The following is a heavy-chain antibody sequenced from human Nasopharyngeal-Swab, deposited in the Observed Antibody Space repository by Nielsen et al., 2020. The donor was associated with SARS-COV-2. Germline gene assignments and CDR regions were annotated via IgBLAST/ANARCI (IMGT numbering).Heavy chain of an antibody. CDR3: VRDRDIFGYDSSGYYGADAFDL. CDR1: GFIFHSFA. D-gene: IGHD3-22*01. CDR2: ISFDGTNK. Sequence: GGSLRLPCAASGFIFHSFAMHWVRQSPGKGLEWVALISFDGTNKYYAGSVRGRFTISRDTSKDTLYLQMNNLRAEDTAVYYCVRDRDIFGYDSSGYYGADAFDLWGQGTMVTVSA. J-gene: IGHJ3*01. V-gene: IGHV3-30*04.